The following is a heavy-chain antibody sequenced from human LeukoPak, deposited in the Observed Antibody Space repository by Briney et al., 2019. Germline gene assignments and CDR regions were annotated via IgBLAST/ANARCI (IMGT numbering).Heavy chain of an antibody. D-gene: IGHD6-19*01. CDR1: GFSVSSTS. J-gene: IGHJ4*02. Sequence: GGSLRLSCAVSGFSVSSTSMNWVRQAPGKGLEWVSIIYSGGNTYYGESVKGRFTISRDSSKNTLYLQMNSLRAEDTAVYYCVRDRSGSSEGQFDYWGQGTLVTVSS. CDR3: VRDRSGSSEGQFDY. V-gene: IGHV3-53*01. CDR2: IYSGGNT.